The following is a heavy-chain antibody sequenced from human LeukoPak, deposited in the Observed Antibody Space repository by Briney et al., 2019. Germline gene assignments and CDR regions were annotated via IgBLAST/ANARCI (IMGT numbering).Heavy chain of an antibody. V-gene: IGHV1-69*13. CDR1: GGTFSSYA. CDR3: ATNWLGLRGYSGYDSGAPCGY. Sequence: ASVKVSCKASGGTFSSYAISWVRQAPGQGLEWMGGIIPIFGTANYAQKFQGRVTITADESTSTAYMEPSSLRSEDTAVYYCATNWLGLRGYSGYDSGAPCGYWGQGTLVTVSS. J-gene: IGHJ4*02. D-gene: IGHD5-12*01. CDR2: IIPIFGTA.